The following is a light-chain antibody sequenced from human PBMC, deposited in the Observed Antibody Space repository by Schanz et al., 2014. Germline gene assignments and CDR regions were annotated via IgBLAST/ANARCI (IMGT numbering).Light chain of an antibody. CDR2: SVS. J-gene: IGLJ3*02. Sequence: QSALTQPASVSGSPGQSITISCTGTSSDVGGYSDVSWYQQHPGKAPKLLIYSVSIRPSGVSNRFSGSKSGNTASLTISGLQAEDEADYYCSSKTSSSAYWVFGGGTKLTVL. CDR1: SSDVGGYSD. V-gene: IGLV2-14*01. CDR3: SSKTSSSAYWV.